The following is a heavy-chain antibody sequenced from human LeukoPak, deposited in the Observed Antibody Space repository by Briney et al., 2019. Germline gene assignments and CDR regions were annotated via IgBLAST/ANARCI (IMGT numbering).Heavy chain of an antibody. CDR2: ISGSGAGT. Sequence: WGALRLSCAASGFTFSSHSMTWGRQAPGEGVEGVSAISGSGAGTYYADFVKGRFTISRDNSKNTLYLQISSLRAEDTAVYYCAKEQIGPKTAMVLWGQGTLVTVSS. J-gene: IGHJ4*02. CDR3: AKEQIGPKTAMVL. D-gene: IGHD5-18*01. V-gene: IGHV3-23*01. CDR1: GFTFSSHS.